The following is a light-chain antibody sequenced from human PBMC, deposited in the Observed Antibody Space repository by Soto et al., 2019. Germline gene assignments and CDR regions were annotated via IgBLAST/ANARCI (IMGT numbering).Light chain of an antibody. CDR2: EVS. J-gene: IGLJ2*01. CDR3: SSYSITSTLV. Sequence: QSALTQPASVSGSPGQSITISCTGTSSDVGGHNYVSWYQQHPGKAPKPMIYEVSNRPSGGSNRFSGSKSGNTAALTISGLQAEDEADYYCSSYSITSTLVFGGGTKLTVL. CDR1: SSDVGGHNY. V-gene: IGLV2-14*01.